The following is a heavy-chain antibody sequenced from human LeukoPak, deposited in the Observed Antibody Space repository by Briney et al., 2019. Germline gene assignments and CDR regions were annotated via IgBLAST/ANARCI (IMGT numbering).Heavy chain of an antibody. V-gene: IGHV3-11*01. CDR2: ISNSGSTI. CDR3: ATLPYYYDSSGSYYFDY. D-gene: IGHD3-22*01. CDR1: GFTFSDYY. J-gene: IGHJ4*02. Sequence: PGGSLRLSCAASGFTFSDYYMSWIRQAPGKGLEWVSYISNSGSTIYYADSVKGRFTISRDNAKNSLYLQMNSLRAEDTAVYYCATLPYYYDSSGSYYFDYWGQGTLVTVSS.